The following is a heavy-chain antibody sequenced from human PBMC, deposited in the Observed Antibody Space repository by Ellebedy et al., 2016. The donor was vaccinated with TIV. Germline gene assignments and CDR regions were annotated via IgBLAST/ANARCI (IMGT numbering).Heavy chain of an antibody. Sequence: MPSETLSLTCTVSGGSTSSYYWSWIPQPPGRRLEWIGYIYNNGGTTYNPSLTSRVTISVDRSKNQFSLKLASVSAEDTAVYYLARGLRGHFDYWGQGTLVTVSS. J-gene: IGHJ4*02. CDR1: GGSTSSYY. CDR3: ARGLRGHFDY. CDR2: IYNNGGT. V-gene: IGHV4-59*01.